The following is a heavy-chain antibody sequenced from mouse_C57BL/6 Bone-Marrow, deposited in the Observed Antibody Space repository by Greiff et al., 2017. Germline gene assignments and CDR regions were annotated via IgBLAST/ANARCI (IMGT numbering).Heavy chain of an antibody. V-gene: IGHV1-18*01. J-gene: IGHJ1*03. CDR1: GYTFPDYN. Sequence: VQLKESGPELVKPGASVKIPCKASGYTFPDYNMDWVKQSHGKSLAWIGDINPNNGGTIYNQKFKGKATLTVDKSSSTAYMELRSRTSEDTAVXYCAREGVGLRYFDVWGTGTTVTVSS. CDR3: AREGVGLRYFDV. D-gene: IGHD2-4*01. CDR2: INPNNGGT.